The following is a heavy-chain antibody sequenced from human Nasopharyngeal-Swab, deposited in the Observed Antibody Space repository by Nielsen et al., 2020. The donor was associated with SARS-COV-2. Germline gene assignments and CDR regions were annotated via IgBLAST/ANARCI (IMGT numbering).Heavy chain of an antibody. Sequence: GGSQRLSCVASGFTFRDYWMSWVRQAPAKGLEWVASIKQDGSEKNYVDSVKGRFTISRDNAKNSLFLQMDSLRTEDTAFYYCARVGGRTSPMGSWGQGTLVTVSS. D-gene: IGHD3-10*01. J-gene: IGHJ4*02. CDR2: IKQDGSEK. CDR1: GFTFRDYW. V-gene: IGHV3-7*01. CDR3: ARVGGRTSPMGS.